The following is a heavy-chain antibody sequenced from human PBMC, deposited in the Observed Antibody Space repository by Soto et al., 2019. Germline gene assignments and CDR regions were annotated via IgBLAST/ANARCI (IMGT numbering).Heavy chain of an antibody. CDR1: GGSISSYY. CDR3: ARSASYCSGGSCYYFDY. V-gene: IGHV4-59*01. D-gene: IGHD2-15*01. CDR2: IYYSGST. J-gene: IGHJ4*02. Sequence: SETLSLTCTVSGGSISSYYWSWIRQPPGKGLEWIGYIYYSGSTNYNPSLKSRVTISVDTSKNQFSLKLSSVTAADTAVYYCARSASYCSGGSCYYFDYWGQGTLVTVSS.